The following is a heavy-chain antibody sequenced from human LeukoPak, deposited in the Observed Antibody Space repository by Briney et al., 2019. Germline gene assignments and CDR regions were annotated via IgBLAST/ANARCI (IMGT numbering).Heavy chain of an antibody. CDR3: ARELRYFDERDAFDI. CDR1: DVSISGSHS. Sequence: SETLSLTCIVSDVSISGSHSWGWIRQPPGKGLEWIGSIYYSGSTYYNPSLKSRVTISVDTSKNQFSLRLTSVTAADTAVYYCARELRYFDERDAFDIWGQGTMVTVSS. CDR2: IYYSGST. V-gene: IGHV4-39*02. D-gene: IGHD3-9*01. J-gene: IGHJ3*02.